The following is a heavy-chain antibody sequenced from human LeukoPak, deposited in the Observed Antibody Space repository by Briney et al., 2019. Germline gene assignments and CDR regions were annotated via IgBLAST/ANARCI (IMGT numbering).Heavy chain of an antibody. CDR3: ISEAQVRASASLGL. CDR1: GFTISGLW. D-gene: IGHD3-16*01. CDR2: MNSAGTTI. V-gene: IGHV3-74*01. Sequence: GSLRVSCAASGFTISGLWMHGVRQVPGGGVVWVARMNSAGTTINYADSVKGRFTISSDNVRNTLHLQMNNLSLQDTAVYFCISEAQVRASASLGLWGRGTLVTVS. J-gene: IGHJ4*01.